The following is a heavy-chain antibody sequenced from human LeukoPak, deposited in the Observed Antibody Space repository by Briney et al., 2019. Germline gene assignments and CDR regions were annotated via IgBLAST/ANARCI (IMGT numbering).Heavy chain of an antibody. CDR3: AKSHSVAQRGYFDY. CDR2: VSNSGVDT. CDR1: GFTFTTYA. V-gene: IGHV3-23*01. D-gene: IGHD4-23*01. J-gene: IGHJ4*02. Sequence: GGSLRLSCAASGFTFTTYAMSWLRQAPGKGLEWVSTVSNSGVDTYYADSVRGRFTISRDNSRNTVYLQINSLRAGDTAVYYCAKSHSVAQRGYFDYWGQGTLVTVSS.